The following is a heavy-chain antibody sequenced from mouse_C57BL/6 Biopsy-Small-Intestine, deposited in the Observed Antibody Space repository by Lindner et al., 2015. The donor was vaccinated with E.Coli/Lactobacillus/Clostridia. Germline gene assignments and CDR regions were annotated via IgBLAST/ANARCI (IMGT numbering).Heavy chain of an antibody. CDR2: ISPYNGNS. D-gene: IGHD1-1*02. CDR1: GYSFASNT. J-gene: IGHJ4*01. Sequence: SVKVSCKASGYSFASNTISWVRQAPGQGLEWMGWISPYNGNSNYAQNLQGRVTMTTDTSTSTAYMELRSLRSDDTAIYYCARVAITVAGSIRYDYWGQGTLVTVSS. CDR3: ARVAITVAGSIRYDY. V-gene: IGHV1-4*01.